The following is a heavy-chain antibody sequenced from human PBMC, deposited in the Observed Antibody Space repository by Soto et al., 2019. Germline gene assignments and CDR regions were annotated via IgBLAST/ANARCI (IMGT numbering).Heavy chain of an antibody. CDR1: GFTFSSYA. J-gene: IGHJ4*02. D-gene: IGHD5-12*01. V-gene: IGHV3-23*01. CDR3: ATPLSLLIVATTFFDY. Sequence: HPGGSLRLSCAASGFTFSSYAMSWVRQAPGKGLEWVSAISGSGGSTYYADSVKGRFTISRDNSKNTLYLQMNSLRAEDTAVYYCATPLSLLIVATTFFDYWGQGTLVTVSS. CDR2: ISGSGGST.